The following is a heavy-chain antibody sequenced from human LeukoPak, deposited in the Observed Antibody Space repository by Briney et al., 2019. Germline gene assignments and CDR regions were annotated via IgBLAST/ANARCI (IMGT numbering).Heavy chain of an antibody. Sequence: KPSETLSLTCTVSGGSICNFYWSWIRQPAGKTLEWIGRIYTSGSTNYNPSLKSRVTMSVDTSKNQFSLKLSSVTAADTAVYFCARETTGAGTARPFDYWGQGTLVTVSS. D-gene: IGHD6-13*01. J-gene: IGHJ4*02. CDR3: ARETTGAGTARPFDY. CDR2: IYTSGST. V-gene: IGHV4-4*07. CDR1: GGSICNFY.